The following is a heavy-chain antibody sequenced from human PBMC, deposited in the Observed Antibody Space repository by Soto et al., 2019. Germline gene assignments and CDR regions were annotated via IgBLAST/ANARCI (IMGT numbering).Heavy chain of an antibody. V-gene: IGHV4-59*01. D-gene: IGHD2-8*02. CDR1: GDSSSTYY. CDR3: ARSYCADSVSCNWFDP. J-gene: IGHJ5*02. CDR2: INYSGRS. Sequence: QVQLQESGPGLVKSSETLSLTCSVSGDSSSTYYWGWIRQPPGKGLEWIGYINYSGRSNHHPSLKGRLSISVDASKNQVSLKLPSVTAADTAVYYCARSYCADSVSCNWFDPWGQGTLVVVSS.